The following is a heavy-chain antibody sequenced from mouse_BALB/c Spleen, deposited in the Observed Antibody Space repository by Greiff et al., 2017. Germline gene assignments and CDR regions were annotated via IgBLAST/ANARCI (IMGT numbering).Heavy chain of an antibody. CDR2: IRNKANGYTT. D-gene: IGHD2-2*01. Sequence: EVQLVESGGGLVQPGGSLRLSCATSGFTFTDYYMSWVRQPPGKALEWLGFIRNKANGYTTEYSASVKGRFTISRDNSQSILYLQMNTLRAEDSATCYCARIRRDGYAMDYWGQGTSVTVSS. J-gene: IGHJ4*01. V-gene: IGHV7-3*02. CDR3: ARIRRDGYAMDY. CDR1: GFTFTDYY.